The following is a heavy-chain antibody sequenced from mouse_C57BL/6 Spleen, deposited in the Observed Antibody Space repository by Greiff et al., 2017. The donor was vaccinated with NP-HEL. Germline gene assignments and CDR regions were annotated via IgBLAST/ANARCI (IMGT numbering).Heavy chain of an antibody. CDR2: SRNKANDYTT. Sequence: EVMLVESGGGLVQSGRSLRLSCATSGFTFSDFYMEWVRQAPGKGLEWIAASRNKANDYTTEYSASVKGRFIVSRDTSQSILYLQMNALRAEDTANYYCARDAYYYGSSSYYAMDYWGQGTSVTVSS. D-gene: IGHD1-1*01. J-gene: IGHJ4*01. CDR1: GFTFSDFY. CDR3: ARDAYYYGSSSYYAMDY. V-gene: IGHV7-1*01.